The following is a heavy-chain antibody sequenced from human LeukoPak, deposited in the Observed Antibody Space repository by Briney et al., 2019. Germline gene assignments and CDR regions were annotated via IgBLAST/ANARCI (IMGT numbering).Heavy chain of an antibody. J-gene: IGHJ4*02. CDR1: GGTFSSYA. D-gene: IGHD3-22*01. CDR2: INPSGGST. Sequence: ASVKVSCKASGGTFSSYAISWVRQAPGQGLEWMGIINPSGGSTSYAQKFQGRVTMTRDTSTSTVYMELSSLRSEDTAVYYCAREGDYYDSSGYRYYFDYWGQGTLVTVSS. CDR3: AREGDYYDSSGYRYYFDY. V-gene: IGHV1-46*01.